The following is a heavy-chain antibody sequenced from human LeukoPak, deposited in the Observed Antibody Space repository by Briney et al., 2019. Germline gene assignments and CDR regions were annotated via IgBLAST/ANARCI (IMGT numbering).Heavy chain of an antibody. CDR3: ARDVLPFRLGAFDI. CDR2: ISGSGGSK. J-gene: IGHJ3*02. V-gene: IGHV3-23*01. CDR1: GFTFSSYA. D-gene: IGHD2-2*01. Sequence: QPGGSLRLSCAASGFTFSSYAMSWVRQAPGKGLEWVSAISGSGGSKYYADSVKGRFTVSRDNSKNTFYLQMTSLGAEDTAVYYCARDVLPFRLGAFDIWGQGTMVTVSS.